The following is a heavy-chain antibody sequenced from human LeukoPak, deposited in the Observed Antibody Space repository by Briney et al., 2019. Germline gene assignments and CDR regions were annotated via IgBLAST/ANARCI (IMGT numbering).Heavy chain of an antibody. V-gene: IGHV3-23*01. J-gene: IGHJ4*02. CDR1: GFTFSSFA. CDR2: SVISGSGGDSGGST. D-gene: IGHD6-13*01. Sequence: PGGSLRLSCAASGFTFSSFAMSWDRQAPGEGLEWVSVSVISGSGGDSGGSTYYADSVKGRFTISRDDSNNTLFLQMNNLKVEDTAVYYCAKHRSGIAASGSNYWGQGTLVSVSS. CDR3: AKHRSGIAASGSNY.